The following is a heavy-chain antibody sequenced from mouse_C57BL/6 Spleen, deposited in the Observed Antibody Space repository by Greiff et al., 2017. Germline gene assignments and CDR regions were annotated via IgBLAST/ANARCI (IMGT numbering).Heavy chain of an antibody. CDR1: GYAFSSYW. V-gene: IGHV1-80*01. D-gene: IGHD2-5*01. CDR3: ARGGYSNLGYFDY. Sequence: QVQLQQSGAELVKPGASVKISCKASGYAFSSYWMNWVKQRPGKGLEWIGQIYPGDGDTNYNGKFKGKATLTADKSSSTAYMQLSSLTSEGSAVYFCARGGYSNLGYFDYWGQGTTLTVSS. J-gene: IGHJ2*01. CDR2: IYPGDGDT.